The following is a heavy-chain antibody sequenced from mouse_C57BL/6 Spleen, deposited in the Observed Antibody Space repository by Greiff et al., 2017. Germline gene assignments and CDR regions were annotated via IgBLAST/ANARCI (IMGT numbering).Heavy chain of an antibody. V-gene: IGHV1-54*01. D-gene: IGHD2-4*01. CDR1: GYAFTNYL. J-gene: IGHJ3*01. Sequence: QVQLQQSGAELVRPGTSVKVSCKASGYAFTNYLIEWVKQRPGQGLEWIGVINPGSGGTNYNEKVKGKATLTADKSSSTAYTQLSSLTSEDSAVYFCARYGDYDDVSPFAYWGQGTLVTVSA. CDR3: ARYGDYDDVSPFAY. CDR2: INPGSGGT.